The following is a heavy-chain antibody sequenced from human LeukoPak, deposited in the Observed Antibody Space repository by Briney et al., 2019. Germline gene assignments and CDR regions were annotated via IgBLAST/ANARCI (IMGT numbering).Heavy chain of an antibody. CDR3: ARGTSLN. V-gene: IGHV3-23*01. Sequence: GGSLRLSCATSGFSFSSYAMSWVRQAPGKGLEWVSAMSSSDDGRYYAASVRGRFTISRDTSRSTLYLQMNSLRAEDTAVYYCARGTSLNWGQGTLVTVPS. J-gene: IGHJ4*02. CDR2: MSSSDDGR. CDR1: GFSFSSYA. D-gene: IGHD3-16*02.